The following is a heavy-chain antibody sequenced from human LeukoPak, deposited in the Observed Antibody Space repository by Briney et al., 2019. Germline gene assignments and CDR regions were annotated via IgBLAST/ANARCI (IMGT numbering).Heavy chain of an antibody. CDR1: GFTFSSYA. D-gene: IGHD3-22*01. J-gene: IGHJ4*02. CDR2: ISYDGSNK. V-gene: IGHV3-30-3*01. Sequence: GGSLRLSCAASGFTFSSYAMHWVRQAPGKGLEWVAVISYDGSNKYYADSVKGRFTISRDNSKNTLYLQMNSLRAEDTAVYYCAREYYYDGSGFDYWGQGTLVTVSS. CDR3: AREYYYDGSGFDY.